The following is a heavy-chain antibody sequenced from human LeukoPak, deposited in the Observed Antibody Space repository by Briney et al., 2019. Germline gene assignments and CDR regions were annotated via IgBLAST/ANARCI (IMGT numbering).Heavy chain of an antibody. CDR1: GFTFATSW. V-gene: IGHV3-7*01. J-gene: IGHJ4*02. D-gene: IGHD3-10*01. CDR2: IKGDGTTT. CDR3: VRDRGWYHFDL. Sequence: GGSLRLSCVASGFTFATSWMTWVRQTPGKELEWVAHIKGDGTTTKYVDSVKGRFTISRDNTKNSLFLQLNSLRAEDTALYYCVRDRGWYHFDLWGQGNLVTVSS.